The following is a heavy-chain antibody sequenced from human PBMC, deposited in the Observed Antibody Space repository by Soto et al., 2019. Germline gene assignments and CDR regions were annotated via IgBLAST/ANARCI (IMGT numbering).Heavy chain of an antibody. Sequence: ASVKVSCKASGYTFTSYGISWVRQAPGQGLEWMGWISAYNGNTNYAQKLQGRVTMTTDTSTSTAYMELRSLRSDDTAVYYCARTNRITIFGVVIYWFDPWGQGTLVTVS. D-gene: IGHD3-3*01. CDR2: ISAYNGNT. J-gene: IGHJ5*02. V-gene: IGHV1-18*01. CDR1: GYTFTSYG. CDR3: ARTNRITIFGVVIYWFDP.